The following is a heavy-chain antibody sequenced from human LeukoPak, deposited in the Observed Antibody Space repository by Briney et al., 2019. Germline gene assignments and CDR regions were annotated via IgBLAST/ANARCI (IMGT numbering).Heavy chain of an antibody. CDR1: GGSISSYY. V-gene: IGHV4-59*01. D-gene: IGHD1-26*01. Sequence: PSETLCLTCTVSGGSISSYYWSWIRQPPGEGLEWIGYIYYSGSTNYNPSLKSRVTISVDTSKNQFSLKLSSVTAADTAVYYCARVSPLVGATTDWGQGTLVTVSS. CDR2: IYYSGST. CDR3: ARVSPLVGATTD. J-gene: IGHJ4*02.